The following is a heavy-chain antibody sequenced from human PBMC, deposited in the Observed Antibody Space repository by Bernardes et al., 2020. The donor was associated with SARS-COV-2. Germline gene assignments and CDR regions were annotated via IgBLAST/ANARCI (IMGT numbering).Heavy chain of an antibody. CDR1: GFSFSSYW. D-gene: IGHD6-13*01. CDR2: INSDGSST. V-gene: IGHV3-74*01. Sequence: GGSLRLSCAASGFSFSSYWMHWVRQAPGKGLVWVSLINSDGSSTTYADSVKGRFSISRDNAKNTLYLQMNSLRAEDTAVYYCAGGYSGSWHNWFDPWGQGSLVTVSS. J-gene: IGHJ5*02. CDR3: AGGYSGSWHNWFDP.